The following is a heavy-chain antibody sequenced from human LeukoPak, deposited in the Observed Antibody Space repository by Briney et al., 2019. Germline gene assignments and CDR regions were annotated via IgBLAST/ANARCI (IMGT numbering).Heavy chain of an antibody. CDR1: GFTFSSYS. CDR2: ISSSSSTI. V-gene: IGHV3-48*01. D-gene: IGHD4-4*01. Sequence: PGGSLRLSCAASGFTFSSYSMNWVRQAPGKGLEWVSYISSSSSTIYYADSVKGRFTISRDNAKNSLYLQMNSLRAEDTAVYYCARSRDDYNSDYWGQGTLVTVSS. CDR3: ARSRDDYNSDY. J-gene: IGHJ4*02.